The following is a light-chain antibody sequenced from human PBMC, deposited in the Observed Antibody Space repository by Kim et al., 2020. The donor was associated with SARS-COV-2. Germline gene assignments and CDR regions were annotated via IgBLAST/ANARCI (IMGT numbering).Light chain of an antibody. Sequence: QSVLTQPRSVSGSPGQSVTISCTGTSSDVGPYNYVSWYQQHPDKVPKLVIYDVSERPSGVPDRFSGSKSGNTATLTISGLQAEDEADYYCCSYATKYLEVFGGGTQLTVL. V-gene: IGLV2-11*01. CDR2: DVS. J-gene: IGLJ3*02. CDR3: CSYATKYLEV. CDR1: SSDVGPYNY.